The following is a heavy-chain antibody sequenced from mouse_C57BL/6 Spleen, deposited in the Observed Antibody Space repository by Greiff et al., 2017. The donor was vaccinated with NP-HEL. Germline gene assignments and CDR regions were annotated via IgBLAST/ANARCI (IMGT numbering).Heavy chain of an antibody. CDR2: IGSDSSTL. Sequence: EVHLVESGGGLVKPGGSLKLSCAASGFTFSDYGMHWVRQAPEQGLAWVAYIGSDSSTLYYAVTVTCRFTLSRDNAKHTLVLQMTSLRSEDTAMYYCERGEYDWFAYWGQGTLVTVSA. CDR3: ERGEYDWFAY. D-gene: IGHD2-14*01. J-gene: IGHJ3*01. V-gene: IGHV5-17*01. CDR1: GFTFSDYG.